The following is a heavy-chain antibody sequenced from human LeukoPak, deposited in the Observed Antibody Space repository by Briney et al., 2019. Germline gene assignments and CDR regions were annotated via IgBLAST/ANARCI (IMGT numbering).Heavy chain of an antibody. J-gene: IGHJ5*02. D-gene: IGHD5-18*01. Sequence: ASVKVSCKASGFIITDYGISWVRQAPGQGLEWMGWISAKNGNTNYAQKLQGRVTMTIHTSMTTAYMELRSLRYDDTAVYYCATTKSAMVSCFDPWGQGTLVTVSS. CDR3: ATTKSAMVSCFDP. CDR1: GFIITDYG. CDR2: ISAKNGNT. V-gene: IGHV1-18*01.